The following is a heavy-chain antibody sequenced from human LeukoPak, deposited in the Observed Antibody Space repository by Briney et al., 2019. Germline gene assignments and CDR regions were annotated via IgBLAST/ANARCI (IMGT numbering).Heavy chain of an antibody. J-gene: IGHJ5*02. V-gene: IGHV1-18*01. D-gene: IGHD3-10*01. Sequence: ASVKVSYKASGYTFTRYGISWVRQAPGQGLEWMGWISAYNGNTNYAQKLQCRVTMTTDTSTSTAYMELRSLRSDDTAVYYCARDNDYGSGSNDGWFDPWGQGTRVTVSS. CDR1: GYTFTRYG. CDR2: ISAYNGNT. CDR3: ARDNDYGSGSNDGWFDP.